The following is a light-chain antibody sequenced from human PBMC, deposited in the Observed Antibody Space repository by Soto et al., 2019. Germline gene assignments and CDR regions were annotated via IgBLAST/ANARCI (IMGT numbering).Light chain of an antibody. CDR3: SAWDDSIYGPV. J-gene: IGLJ2*01. CDR1: SSDIGSNP. V-gene: IGLV1-44*01. CDR2: RDN. Sequence: QSVLTQPPSASRTPGQRVAISCSGGSSDIGSNPVNWYLHLPGAAPKLLIYRDNQRPSGVPDRFSGSKSGTSASLTISGLQSEDEADYFCSAWDDSIYGPVFGGGTQLTVL.